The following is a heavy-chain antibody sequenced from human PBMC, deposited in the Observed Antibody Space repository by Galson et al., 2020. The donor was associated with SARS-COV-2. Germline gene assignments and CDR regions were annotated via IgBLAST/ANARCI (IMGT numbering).Heavy chain of an antibody. V-gene: IGHV4-59*02. J-gene: IGHJ4*02. Sequence: SETLSLTCTVSGGSVSSYLWSWLRQPPGKGLEWIGYIYHSGSTNYNPSLKSRVTISVDTSKNQFSLKLSSVTAADTAVYYCARDYDSSGYYFDYWGRGTLATVSS. CDR2: IYHSGST. CDR1: GGSVSSYL. D-gene: IGHD3-22*01. CDR3: ARDYDSSGYYFDY.